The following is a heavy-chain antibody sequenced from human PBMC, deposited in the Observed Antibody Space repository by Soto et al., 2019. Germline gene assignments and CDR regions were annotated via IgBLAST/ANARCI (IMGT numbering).Heavy chain of an antibody. Sequence: QAQLEQSGGEVKKPGSSVKVSCKASRVAFSKFIVTWVRQAPGLGLEWVGGIIPIFGTANYAQKFQGRVTSTADESTSTSSREVNKLRSEDTAVYYCAKVRYSSPIGYYYGMDVWGQGTTVTVSS. CDR3: AKVRYSSPIGYYYGMDV. D-gene: IGHD6-19*01. J-gene: IGHJ6*02. CDR2: IIPIFGTA. V-gene: IGHV1-69*01. CDR1: RVAFSKFI.